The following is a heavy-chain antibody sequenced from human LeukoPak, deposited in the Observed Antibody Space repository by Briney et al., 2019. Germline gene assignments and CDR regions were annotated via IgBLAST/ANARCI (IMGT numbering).Heavy chain of an antibody. CDR2: IRYDGSNT. J-gene: IGHJ4*02. D-gene: IGHD3-10*01. V-gene: IGHV3-30*02. CDR1: GFTFSSYG. Sequence: GGSLRLSCAASGFTFSSYGMHWVRQAPGKGLEWVAFIRYDGSNTYYADSVKGRFTISRDNSKNTLYLQMNSLRAEDTAVYYCAKEAGSGLRVTGDYWGQGTLVTVSS. CDR3: AKEAGSGLRVTGDY.